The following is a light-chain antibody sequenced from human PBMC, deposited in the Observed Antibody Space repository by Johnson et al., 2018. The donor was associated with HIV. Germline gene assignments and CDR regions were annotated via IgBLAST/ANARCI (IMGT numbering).Light chain of an antibody. CDR2: ENN. Sequence: QSVLTQPPSVSAAPGQKVTISCSGSSSNIGNNYVSWYQQLPGTAPKLLIYENNKRPSGIPDRFSGSKSGTSATLAITGLQTGDEADYYCGTWYSSLSAYVFGTGTKVTVL. CDR3: GTWYSSLSAYV. J-gene: IGLJ1*01. CDR1: SSNIGNNY. V-gene: IGLV1-51*02.